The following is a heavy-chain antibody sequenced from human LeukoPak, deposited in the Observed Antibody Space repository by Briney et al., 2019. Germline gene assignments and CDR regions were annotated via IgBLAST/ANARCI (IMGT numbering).Heavy chain of an antibody. Sequence: PSETLSLTCAVYGGSFSGYYWRWIRQPPGKGLEWIGEINHSGSTNYNPSLKSRVTISVDTSKNQFSLKLSSVTAADTAVYYCVLLNSIVVVPAAIPRDYWGQGTLVTVSS. CDR1: GGSFSGYY. CDR3: VLLNSIVVVPAAIPRDY. CDR2: INHSGST. J-gene: IGHJ4*02. V-gene: IGHV4-34*01. D-gene: IGHD2-2*02.